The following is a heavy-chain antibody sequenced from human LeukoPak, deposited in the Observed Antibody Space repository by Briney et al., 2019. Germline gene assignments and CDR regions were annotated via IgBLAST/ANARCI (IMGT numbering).Heavy chain of an antibody. CDR2: VNPSGGST. D-gene: IGHD6-19*01. CDR1: GYTFTSYY. J-gene: IGHJ4*02. V-gene: IGHV1-46*01. CDR3: ARVGSSGWYDY. Sequence: ASVKVSCKASGYTFTSYYMHWVRQAPGQGLEWMGIVNPSGGSTSYAQKFQGRVTMTRDTSTSTVYMELSSLRSEDTAVYYCARVGSSGWYDYWGQGTLVTVSS.